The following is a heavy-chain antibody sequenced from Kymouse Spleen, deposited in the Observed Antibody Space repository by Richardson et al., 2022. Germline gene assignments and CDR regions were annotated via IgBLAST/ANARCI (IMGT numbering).Heavy chain of an antibody. CDR1: GGSFSGYY. V-gene: IGHV4-34*01. CDR3: ARRGYSSSSAFDY. Sequence: QVQLQQWGAGLLKPSETLSLTCAVYGGSFSGYYWSWIRQPPGKGLEWIGEINHSGSTNYNPSLKSRVTISVDTSKNQFSLKLSSVTAADTAVYYCARRGYSSSSAFDYWGQGTLVTVSS. J-gene: IGHJ4*02. D-gene: IGHD6-6*01. CDR2: INHSGST.